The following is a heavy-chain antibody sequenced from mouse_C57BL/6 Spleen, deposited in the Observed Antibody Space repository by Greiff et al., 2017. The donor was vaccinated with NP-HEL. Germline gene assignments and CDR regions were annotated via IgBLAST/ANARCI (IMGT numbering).Heavy chain of an antibody. CDR1: GYTFTSYW. CDR3: ARSEYYGSSHY. CDR2: IDPSDSET. Sequence: QVQLQQPGAELVRPGSSVKLSCKASGYTFTSYWMHWVKQRPIQGLEWIGNIDPSDSETHYNQKFKDKATLTVDKSSSTAYMQLSSLTSEDSAVYYCARSEYYGSSHYWGQGTTLTVSS. D-gene: IGHD1-1*01. V-gene: IGHV1-52*01. J-gene: IGHJ2*01.